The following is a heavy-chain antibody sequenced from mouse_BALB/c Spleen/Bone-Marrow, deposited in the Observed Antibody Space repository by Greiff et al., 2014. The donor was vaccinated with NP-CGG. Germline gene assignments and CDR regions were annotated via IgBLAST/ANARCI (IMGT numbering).Heavy chain of an antibody. CDR3: ARKKRNYGNYYWFPY. CDR2: IDTSDSYA. CDR1: GYTFTDYW. J-gene: IGHJ3*01. D-gene: IGHD2-1*01. V-gene: IGHV1-69*01. Sequence: QVQLQQAGAELVMPGASVKMSCKGSGYTFTDYWIHWVKQRPGKGLEWIGAIDTSDSYASYNQKFKGKATLTVDESSSTAYMQLNSLKSEDSAVYYCARKKRNYGNYYWFPYWGQGTLVTVSA.